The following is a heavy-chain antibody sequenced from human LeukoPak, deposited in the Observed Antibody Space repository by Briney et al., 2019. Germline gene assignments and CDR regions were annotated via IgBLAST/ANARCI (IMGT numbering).Heavy chain of an antibody. CDR2: INNDGSIT. D-gene: IGHD1/OR15-1a*01. CDR3: ARGWNTTPRSGFDI. V-gene: IGHV3-74*01. Sequence: GGSLRLSCAASEFTISRYWMHWVRQAPGKGLVWVSNINNDGSITTYADSVKGRFTISRDNVKNTLFLQMNSLGAEDTALYYCARGWNTTPRSGFDIWGPGTMVTVSS. J-gene: IGHJ3*02. CDR1: EFTISRYW.